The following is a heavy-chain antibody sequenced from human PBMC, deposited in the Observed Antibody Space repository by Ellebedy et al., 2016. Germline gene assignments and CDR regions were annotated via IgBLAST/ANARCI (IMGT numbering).Heavy chain of an antibody. CDR1: GFTLSTYW. V-gene: IGHV3-7*01. J-gene: IGHJ4*02. Sequence: GGSLRLSXAASGFTLSTYWMSWVRQAPGKGLEWVANIMQDGSEKYYVDSVKGRFTISRDNAKNSLFLQMNSLRVEDTAVYYCARGWVDCSSGRCYPFDCWGQGTLVTVSS. D-gene: IGHD2-15*01. CDR2: IMQDGSEK. CDR3: ARGWVDCSSGRCYPFDC.